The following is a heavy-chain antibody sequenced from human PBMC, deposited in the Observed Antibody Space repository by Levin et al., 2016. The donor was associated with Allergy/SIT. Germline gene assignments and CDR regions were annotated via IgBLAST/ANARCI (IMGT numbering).Heavy chain of an antibody. CDR1: GFTFSSYA. J-gene: IGHJ4*02. Sequence: GESLKISCAASGFTFSSYAMSWVRQAPGKGLEWVSAISGSGGSTYYADSVKGRFTISRDNSKNTLYLQMNSLRAEDTAVYYCAKDEGVSGSHFDYWGQGTLVTVSS. D-gene: IGHD1-26*01. V-gene: IGHV3-23*01. CDR3: AKDEGVSGSHFDY. CDR2: ISGSGGST.